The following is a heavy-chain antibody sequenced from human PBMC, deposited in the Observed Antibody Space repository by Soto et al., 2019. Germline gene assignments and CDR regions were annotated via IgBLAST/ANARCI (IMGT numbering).Heavy chain of an antibody. CDR3: ARDSSMYAI. J-gene: IGHJ3*02. D-gene: IGHD2-8*01. CDR1: GGSIASSLYY. Sequence: PSETLSLTCTVSGGSIASSLYYWGWVRQSPGKGLEWVSFIHSDGNTFYADSVKGRFTISRDNAKNSLYLQMNSLRAEDTAVYYCARDSSMYAIWGQGTMVTVSS. CDR2: IHSDGNT. V-gene: IGHV3-53*01.